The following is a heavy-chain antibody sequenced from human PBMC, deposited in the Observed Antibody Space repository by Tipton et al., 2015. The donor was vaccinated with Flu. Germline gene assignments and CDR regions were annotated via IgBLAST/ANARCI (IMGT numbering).Heavy chain of an antibody. Sequence: TLSLTCAVSGYSISSGYYWGWIRQPPGKGLEWIGSIYHSGSTYYNPSLKSRVTISVDTPKNQFSLKLSSVTAADTAVYYCARHSSTDYGDYLNFDYWGQGTLVTVSS. CDR1: GYSISSGYY. J-gene: IGHJ4*02. D-gene: IGHD4-17*01. CDR2: IYHSGST. CDR3: ARHSSTDYGDYLNFDY. V-gene: IGHV4-38-2*01.